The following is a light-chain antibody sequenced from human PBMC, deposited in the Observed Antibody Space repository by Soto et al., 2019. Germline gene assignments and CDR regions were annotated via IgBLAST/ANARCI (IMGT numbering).Light chain of an antibody. Sequence: DIHMTQSPSSLSASVGDSVTIFCRASQSVSNFLPWYQHRPGRAPKLLIYSAANMESGVPSRFGGSGSGTKFTLTVSRLQPDDFGTYYCQQSYSNPRTFGLGTKVDIK. CDR2: SAA. J-gene: IGKJ1*01. V-gene: IGKV1-39*01. CDR1: QSVSNF. CDR3: QQSYSNPRT.